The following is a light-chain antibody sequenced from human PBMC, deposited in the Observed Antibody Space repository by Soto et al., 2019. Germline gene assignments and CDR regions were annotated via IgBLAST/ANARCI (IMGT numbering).Light chain of an antibody. J-gene: IGKJ2*01. CDR2: GAS. V-gene: IGKV3-20*01. Sequence: EIVLTQSPGTLSLSPGERATLSCRASQSVSSSYLAWYQQKPGQAPRLLIYGASSRATGIPDRFSGSGSGTDFTLTISRLAPEDFAVYYCQQYRSSPPYTFGQGTKLEIK. CDR3: QQYRSSPPYT. CDR1: QSVSSSY.